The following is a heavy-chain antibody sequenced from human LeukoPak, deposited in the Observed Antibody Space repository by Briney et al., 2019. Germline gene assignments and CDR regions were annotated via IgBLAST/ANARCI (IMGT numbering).Heavy chain of an antibody. J-gene: IGHJ4*02. D-gene: IGHD1-26*01. Sequence: SETLSLTCTVSGGSISSGNYYWSWIRQPAGKGLEWIVRIYTSGNTNYNPSLKSRVTMSVDTSKNQFSLTLSSVTAADTAVYYCARDHSGSYGRDYWGQGTLVTVSS. CDR1: GGSISSGNYY. V-gene: IGHV4-61*02. CDR2: IYTSGNT. CDR3: ARDHSGSYGRDY.